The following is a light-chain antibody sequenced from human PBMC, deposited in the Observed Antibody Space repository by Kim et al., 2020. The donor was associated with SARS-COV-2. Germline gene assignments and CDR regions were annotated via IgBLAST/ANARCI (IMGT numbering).Light chain of an antibody. CDR2: GAS. J-gene: IGKJ2*03. V-gene: IGKV3-20*01. CDR1: RSVSSSY. Sequence: SPGERATLSCRARRSVSSSYLAWYQQKPGQAPRPLIYGASSRATGIPDRFSGSGSGTDFTLTISRLEPEDFAVYYCQQYGSSPPYSFGQGTKLEI. CDR3: QQYGSSPPYS.